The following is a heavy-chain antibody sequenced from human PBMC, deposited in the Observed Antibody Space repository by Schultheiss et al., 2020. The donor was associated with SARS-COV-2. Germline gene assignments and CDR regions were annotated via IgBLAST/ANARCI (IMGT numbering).Heavy chain of an antibody. Sequence: GSLRLSCKGSGYSFTSYWIGWVRQMPGKGLEWMGIIYPGDSDTRYSPSFQGQVTISADKCISTAYLQWSSLKASDTAMYYCARRYDFWSCYYCNAFDIWGQGTMVTVSS. V-gene: IGHV5-51*01. CDR2: IYPGDSDT. D-gene: IGHD3-3*01. CDR1: GYSFTSYW. CDR3: ARRYDFWSCYYCNAFDI. J-gene: IGHJ3*02.